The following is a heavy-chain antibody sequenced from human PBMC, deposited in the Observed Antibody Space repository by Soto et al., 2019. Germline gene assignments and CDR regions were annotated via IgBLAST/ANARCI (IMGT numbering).Heavy chain of an antibody. J-gene: IGHJ4*02. V-gene: IGHV1-3*01. Sequence: ASVKVSCKASGYTFTNYAMHWVRQAPGQRLEWMGWINAGNGNTKYSQQFQGRVTITRDTSASTAYMELSSLRSEDTAVYYCARSSGYYYFNYWGQGALVTVSS. CDR1: GYTFTNYA. CDR3: ARSSGYYYFNY. D-gene: IGHD3-22*01. CDR2: INAGNGNT.